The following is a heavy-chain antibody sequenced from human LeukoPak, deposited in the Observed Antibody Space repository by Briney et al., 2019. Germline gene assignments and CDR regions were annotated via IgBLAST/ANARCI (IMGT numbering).Heavy chain of an antibody. CDR2: ISSSGSTI. Sequence: PGGSLRLSCAASGFTFSDYYMSWIRQAPGKGLEWVSYISSSGSTIYYADSVKGRFTISRDNAKNSLYLQMNSLRAEDTAVYYCARALITIFGVVIHYGMDVWGQGTMVTVSS. CDR3: ARALITIFGVVIHYGMDV. CDR1: GFTFSDYY. D-gene: IGHD3-3*01. V-gene: IGHV3-11*01. J-gene: IGHJ6*02.